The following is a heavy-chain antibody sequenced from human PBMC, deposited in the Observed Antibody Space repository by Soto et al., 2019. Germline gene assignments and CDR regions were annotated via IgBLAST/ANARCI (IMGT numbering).Heavy chain of an antibody. CDR1: CWSFSGDY. CDR3: ARGRGSSWYFSYYGIDV. Sequence: VYCWSFSGDYWRWLRQPAGQGLEWIGAINHSGRTNYNPSLKSRVTISGDTSQNKFSLKLSSVTAADTSGYYCARGRGSSWYFSYYGIDVWGQGTTV. V-gene: IGHV4-34*01. J-gene: IGHJ6*02. D-gene: IGHD6-13*01. CDR2: INHSGRT.